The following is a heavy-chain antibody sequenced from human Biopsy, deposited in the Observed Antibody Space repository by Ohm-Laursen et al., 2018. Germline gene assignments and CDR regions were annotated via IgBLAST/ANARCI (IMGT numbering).Heavy chain of an antibody. CDR2: IYFNGNT. CDR3: AREADYGVGDAFDF. Sequence: SDTLSLTCTVSGGSVRSGGYYWSWLRQPPGKALEWIGYIYFNGNTNYNPSVRGRVTISVDTSQTQFSLKLTSVTAADTAVYYCAREADYGVGDAFDFWGQGTLVTVSS. D-gene: IGHD4-17*01. J-gene: IGHJ3*01. CDR1: GGSVRSGGYY. V-gene: IGHV4-61*08.